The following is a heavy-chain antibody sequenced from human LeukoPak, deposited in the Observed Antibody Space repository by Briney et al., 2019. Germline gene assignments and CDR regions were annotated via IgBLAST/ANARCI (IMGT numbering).Heavy chain of an antibody. CDR1: GFTFGNYA. J-gene: IGHJ1*01. V-gene: IGHV3-43*02. CDR2: ISGGGGST. CDR3: GRDSQEFFQQ. Sequence: GGSLRLSCAASGFTFGNYAIHWVRQAPGKGLEWVSRISGGGGSTDYADSMRGRFTISRENSKHSLYLQVNSLRTEDTAVYYCGRDSQEFFQQWGEGTLVTVS.